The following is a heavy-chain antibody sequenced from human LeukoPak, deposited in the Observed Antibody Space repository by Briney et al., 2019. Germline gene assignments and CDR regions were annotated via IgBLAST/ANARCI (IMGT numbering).Heavy chain of an antibody. D-gene: IGHD4-11*01. V-gene: IGHV4-39*07. CDR3: ASYRLPDAFDI. CDR2: IYYSGTT. J-gene: IGHJ3*02. Sequence: SETLSLTCTVSGGSISSSSYYWGWIRQPPGKGLEWIGSIYYSGTTYYNPSLKSRVTISVDTSKNQFSLKLSSVTAADTAVYYCASYRLPDAFDIWGQGTMVTVSS. CDR1: GGSISSSSYY.